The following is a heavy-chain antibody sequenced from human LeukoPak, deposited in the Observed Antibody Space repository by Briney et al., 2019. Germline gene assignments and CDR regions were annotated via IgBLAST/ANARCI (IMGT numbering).Heavy chain of an antibody. D-gene: IGHD1-26*01. CDR3: AKDMSGSYSYFDY. CDR1: GFTFDDYA. CDR2: ISWNSGSI. J-gene: IGHJ4*02. Sequence: PGRSLRLSCAASGFTFDDYAMHWVRQAPGKGLEWVSGISWNSGSIGYADSVKGRFTISRDNAKNSLYLQMNSLRAEDTALYYCAKDMSGSYSYFDYWGQGTLVTVSS. V-gene: IGHV3-9*01.